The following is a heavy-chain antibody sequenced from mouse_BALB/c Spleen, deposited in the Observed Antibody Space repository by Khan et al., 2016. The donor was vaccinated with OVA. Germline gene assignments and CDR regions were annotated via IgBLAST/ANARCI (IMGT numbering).Heavy chain of an antibody. J-gene: IGHJ3*01. D-gene: IGHD2-4*01. CDR2: IWSGGST. CDR3: ARNYDYDEGLAY. Sequence: VQLQQSGPGLVQPSQSLSITCTVSGLSLTTYGVHWVRQSPGKGLEWLGEIWSGGSTYYNAAFISRLSISKDSSKSQLFYKMNSLQVNDTAIYYCARNYDYDEGLAYWGQGTLVTVSA. CDR1: GLSLTTYG. V-gene: IGHV2-2*02.